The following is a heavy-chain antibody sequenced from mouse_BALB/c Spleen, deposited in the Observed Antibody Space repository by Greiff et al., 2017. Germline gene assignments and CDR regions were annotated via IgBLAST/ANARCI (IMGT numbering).Heavy chain of an antibody. V-gene: IGHV5-17*02. CDR2: ISSGSSTI. D-gene: IGHD4-1*02. Sequence: EVQRVESGGGLVQPGGSRTLSCAASGFTFSSFGMHWVRQAPEKGLEWVAYISSGSSTIYYADTVKGRFTISRDNPKNTLFLQMTSLRSEDTAMYYCATNWDGGAWFAYWGQGTLVTVSA. J-gene: IGHJ3*01. CDR3: ATNWDGGAWFAY. CDR1: GFTFSSFG.